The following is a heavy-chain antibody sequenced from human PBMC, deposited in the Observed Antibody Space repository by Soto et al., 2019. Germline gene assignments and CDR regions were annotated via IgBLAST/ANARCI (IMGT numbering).Heavy chain of an antibody. J-gene: IGHJ6*03. CDR3: ARGLRGIAAAGTEYYCYMDV. CDR1: GGTFSSYA. D-gene: IGHD6-13*01. CDR2: IIPIFGTA. V-gene: IGHV1-69*13. Sequence: SVKVSCKASGGTFSSYAISWVRQAPGQGLEWMGGIIPIFGTANYAQKFQGRVTITADESTSTAYMELSSLRSGDTAVYYCARGLRGIAAAGTEYYCYMDVCGKVSTVT.